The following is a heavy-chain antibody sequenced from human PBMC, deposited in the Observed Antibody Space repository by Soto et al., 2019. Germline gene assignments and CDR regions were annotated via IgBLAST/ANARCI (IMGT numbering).Heavy chain of an antibody. CDR1: GFTFSSYA. CDR3: ARVAVESVGNDY. Sequence: VVSQRISCAASGFTFSSYAMHWVRQAPGKGLEWVAVISYDGSNKYYADSVKGRFTISRDNSKNTLYLQMNSLRAEDTAVYYCARVAVESVGNDYWGQGTLVTVSS. V-gene: IGHV3-30-3*01. CDR2: ISYDGSNK. J-gene: IGHJ4*02. D-gene: IGHD6-19*01.